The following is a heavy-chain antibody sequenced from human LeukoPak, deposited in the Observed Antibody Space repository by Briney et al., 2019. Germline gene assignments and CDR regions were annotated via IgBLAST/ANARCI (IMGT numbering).Heavy chain of an antibody. Sequence: SETLSLTCSVSGGSISCYYWSWIRQPPGKGLEWIGYIYYSGSTNYNPSLKSRVTISVDTSKNQFSLKLSSVTAADTAVYYCARGDSSSWSAWFDPWGQGTLVTVSS. CDR2: IYYSGST. V-gene: IGHV4-59*01. CDR3: ARGDSSSWSAWFDP. D-gene: IGHD6-13*01. J-gene: IGHJ5*02. CDR1: GGSISCYY.